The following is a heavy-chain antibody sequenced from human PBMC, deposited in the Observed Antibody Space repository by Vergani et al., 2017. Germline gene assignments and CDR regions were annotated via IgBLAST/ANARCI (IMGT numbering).Heavy chain of an antibody. CDR1: GFSLSNARMG. Sequence: QVTLKESGPVLVKPTETLMLTCTVSGFSLSNARMGVSWIRQPPGKALEWLAHIFSNDEKSYSTSLKSRLTISKDTSKSQVVLTMTNMDPVDTATYYCARIRRDGYNFFDYWGQGTLVTVSS. CDR2: IFSNDEK. D-gene: IGHD5-24*01. CDR3: ARIRRDGYNFFDY. J-gene: IGHJ4*02. V-gene: IGHV2-26*01.